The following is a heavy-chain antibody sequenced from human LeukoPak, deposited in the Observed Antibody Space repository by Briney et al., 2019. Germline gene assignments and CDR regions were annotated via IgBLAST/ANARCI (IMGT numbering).Heavy chain of an antibody. Sequence: GGSLRLSCAASGFTLDDYGMSWVRQAPGMGLEWVSGINWNGDRTGYADSVKGRFTISRDNAKNSLYLQMNSLRAEDTALYHCARGGYGGSAIYYYYMDVWGKGTTVTISS. CDR3: ARGGYGGSAIYYYYMDV. CDR1: GFTLDDYG. J-gene: IGHJ6*03. CDR2: INWNGDRT. V-gene: IGHV3-20*01. D-gene: IGHD3-10*01.